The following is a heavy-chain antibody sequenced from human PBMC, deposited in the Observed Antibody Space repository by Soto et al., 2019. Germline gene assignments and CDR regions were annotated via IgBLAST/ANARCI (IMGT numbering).Heavy chain of an antibody. D-gene: IGHD5-18*01. CDR2: IIAILNIA. J-gene: IGHJ4*02. CDR3: AIGYSYGLFDY. CDR1: GGTFSSYT. V-gene: IGHV1-69*02. Sequence: ASVKVSCKASGGTFSSYTISWVRQAPGQGLEWMGRIIAILNIANYAQKFQGRVTITADKSTSTAYMELSSLRSEDTAVYYCAIGYSYGLFDYWGQGTLVTVSS.